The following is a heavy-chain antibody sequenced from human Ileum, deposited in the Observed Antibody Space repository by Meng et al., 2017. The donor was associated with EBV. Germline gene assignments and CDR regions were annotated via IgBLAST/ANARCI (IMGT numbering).Heavy chain of an antibody. Sequence: QVQLVQSGAEVKKPGASVKVSCKASGYIFNNYGVSWVRQAPGQGPEWMGWISAYNGNTNYAQNFQGRFTMTTDTSTSTAYMELRSLRSDDTAVYYCARVVEGATSWLDRWGQGTLVTVSS. CDR2: ISAYNGNT. J-gene: IGHJ5*02. V-gene: IGHV1-18*01. CDR1: GYIFNNYG. D-gene: IGHD1-26*01. CDR3: ARVVEGATSWLDR.